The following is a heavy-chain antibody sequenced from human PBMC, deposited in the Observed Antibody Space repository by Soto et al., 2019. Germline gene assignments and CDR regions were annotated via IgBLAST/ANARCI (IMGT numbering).Heavy chain of an antibody. D-gene: IGHD3-10*01. CDR2: IYYSGST. J-gene: IGHJ4*02. CDR3: AGLMVRGVITLIDY. Sequence: SETLPVTCTVSGGSIISGCYYWSWIRQPPGKGLEWIGYIYYSGSTYYNPSLKSRVTISVDTSKNQFSLKLSSVTAADTAVYYCAGLMVRGVITLIDYWGQGTLVTVSS. CDR1: GGSIISGCYY. V-gene: IGHV4-30-4*01.